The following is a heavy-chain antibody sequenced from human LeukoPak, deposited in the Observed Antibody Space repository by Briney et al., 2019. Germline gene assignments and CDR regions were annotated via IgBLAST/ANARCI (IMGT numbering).Heavy chain of an antibody. CDR2: ISSSSLTI. J-gene: IGHJ4*02. D-gene: IGHD3-10*01. CDR1: GFTFITYS. CDR3: ARANYGSGSYRALDY. Sequence: GGSLRLSCAASGFTFITYSMTWVRQAPGKGLEWVSYISSSSLTIYYADSVKGRFTISRDNAKNSLYLQMNSLRDEDTAVYYCARANYGSGSYRALDYWGQGTLVTVSS. V-gene: IGHV3-48*02.